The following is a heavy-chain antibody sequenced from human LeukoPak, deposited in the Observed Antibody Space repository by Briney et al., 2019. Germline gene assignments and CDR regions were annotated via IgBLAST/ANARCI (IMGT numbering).Heavy chain of an antibody. D-gene: IGHD1/OR15-1a*01. CDR3: ARAYRTIDY. V-gene: IGHV4-38-2*01. CDR2: IYHSGST. Sequence: SETLSLTCAVSGHSISSDYYWGWIRQPPGKGLEWIGSIYHSGSTYYNPSLKSRVTILVDTSKNQFSLKLSSVTAADTAVYYCARAYRTIDYWGRGTLVTVSS. CDR1: GHSISSDYY. J-gene: IGHJ4*02.